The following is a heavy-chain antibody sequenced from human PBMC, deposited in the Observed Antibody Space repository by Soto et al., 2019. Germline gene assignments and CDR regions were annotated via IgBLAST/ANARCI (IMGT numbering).Heavy chain of an antibody. V-gene: IGHV4-59*01. J-gene: IGHJ4*02. D-gene: IGHD5-12*01. CDR2: IYYSGYT. CDR3: ARASVGSGYD. CDR1: GGSISGYY. Sequence: QVQLQESGPGLVKPSETLSLTCAVSGGSISGYYWSWIRQPPGKRLEWIGYIYYSGYTNYNPSLKRRVTISVDRSKNQFSLELRSVTASDTAVYYFARASVGSGYDWGQGALVTVSS.